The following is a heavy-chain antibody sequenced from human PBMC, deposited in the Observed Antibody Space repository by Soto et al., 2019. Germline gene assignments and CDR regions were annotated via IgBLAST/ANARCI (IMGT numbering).Heavy chain of an antibody. CDR1: GDSVNSEIYF. Sequence: QVQLQESGPGLVKPSETLSVTCTASGDSVNSEIYFWTWIRQSPGKGLEWIGNFFTRGSTFYNPYLEGRITIPVHTSKMRFNLKLRSVTAEHMALYYCARDRGLRYFANRRVWFDPGGQGILVTVSS. D-gene: IGHD3-9*01. CDR2: FFTRGST. CDR3: ARDRGLRYFANRRVWFDP. V-gene: IGHV4-61*01. J-gene: IGHJ5*02.